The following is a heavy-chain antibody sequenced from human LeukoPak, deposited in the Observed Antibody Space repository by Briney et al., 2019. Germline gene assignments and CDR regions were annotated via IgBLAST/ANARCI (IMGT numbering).Heavy chain of an antibody. CDR1: GFTFSSYW. Sequence: GGSLRLSCAASGFTFSSYWMHWVRHTPGKGLVWVSRIKGDGSSTSYADSVKGRFTISRDNAKNSLYLEMNGLRAEDTATYYCARDRAALARIGGMDVWGQGTTVTVSS. V-gene: IGHV3-74*01. CDR3: ARDRAALARIGGMDV. D-gene: IGHD5-12*01. CDR2: IKGDGSST. J-gene: IGHJ6*02.